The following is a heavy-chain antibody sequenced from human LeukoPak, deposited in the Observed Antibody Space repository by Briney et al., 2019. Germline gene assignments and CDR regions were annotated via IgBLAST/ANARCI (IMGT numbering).Heavy chain of an antibody. V-gene: IGHV1-69*04. D-gene: IGHD3-10*01. CDR1: GGTFSSYA. J-gene: IGHJ4*02. CDR3: ARAPDYYGSGG. CDR2: IIPILGIA. Sequence: PVKVSCKAPGGTFSSYAISWVRQATGQGLEWMGRIIPILGIANYAQKFQGRVTITAAKSTSTAYMELSSLRSEDTAVYYCARAPDYYGSGGWGQGTLVTVSS.